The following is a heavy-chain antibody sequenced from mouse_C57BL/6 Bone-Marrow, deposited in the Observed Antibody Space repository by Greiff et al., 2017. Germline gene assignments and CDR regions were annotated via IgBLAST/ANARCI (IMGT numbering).Heavy chain of an antibody. CDR3: ASPLRHWYFDV. CDR1: GYTFTSYW. CDR2: IHPNSGST. Sequence: VQLQQPGAELVKPGASVKLSCKASGYTFTSYWMHWVKQRPGQGLEWIGMIHPNSGSTNYNEKFKSKATLTVDKSSSTAYMQLSSLTSEDSAVYYCASPLRHWYFDVWGTGTTVTVSS. D-gene: IGHD1-2*01. V-gene: IGHV1-64*01. J-gene: IGHJ1*03.